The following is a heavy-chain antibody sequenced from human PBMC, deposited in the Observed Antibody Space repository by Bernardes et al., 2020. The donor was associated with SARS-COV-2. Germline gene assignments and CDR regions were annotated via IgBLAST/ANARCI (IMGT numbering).Heavy chain of an antibody. J-gene: IGHJ5*02. CDR2: INPSSGET. V-gene: IGHV1-2*06. CDR3: ARRGSGGNWCDP. CDR1: GYTFSGYF. Sequence: SVKVSCKASGYTFSGYFIYWVRQAPGQGLEWMGRINPSSGETYYSQKFQGRVTMTSDTSISTAYLELSTLTSDDTAIYYCARRGSGGNWCDPWGQGTLVTVSS. D-gene: IGHD3-10*01.